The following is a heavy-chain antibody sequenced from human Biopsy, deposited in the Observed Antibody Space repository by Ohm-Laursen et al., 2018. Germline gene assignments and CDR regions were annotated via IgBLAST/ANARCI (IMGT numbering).Heavy chain of an antibody. Sequence: SETLSLTCTVSGGSISGSSWSWIRQAPGKGLEWIGYISYSRDTNYNPSPKSRITISVDTSTNQFSLKLTSVTAADTAVYYCAKHGSGWTGDDAFHIWGQGTMVTVSS. CDR2: ISYSRDT. D-gene: IGHD6-19*01. CDR3: AKHGSGWTGDDAFHI. CDR1: GGSISGSS. V-gene: IGHV4-59*08. J-gene: IGHJ3*02.